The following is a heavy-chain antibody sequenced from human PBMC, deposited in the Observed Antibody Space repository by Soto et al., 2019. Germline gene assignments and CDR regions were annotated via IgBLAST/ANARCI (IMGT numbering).Heavy chain of an antibody. CDR3: ARDEFGYSYGPPHYYGMDV. CDR2: IKSKTDDGTT. D-gene: IGHD5-18*01. Sequence: PGGSLRLSCTVSGFTFSNAWMTWVRQAPGKGLEWVGRIKSKTDDGTTDYAAPVKGRFTISRDNSKNTLYLQMNSLRAEDTAVYYCARDEFGYSYGPPHYYGMDVWGQGTTVTVSS. V-gene: IGHV3-15*01. CDR1: GFTFSNAW. J-gene: IGHJ6*02.